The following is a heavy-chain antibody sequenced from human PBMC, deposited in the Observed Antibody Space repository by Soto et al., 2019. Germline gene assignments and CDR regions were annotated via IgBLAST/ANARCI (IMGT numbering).Heavy chain of an antibody. Sequence: ASVKVSCKASGYTFTSYGISWVRQAPGQGLEWMGWISAYNGNTNYAQKLQGRVTMTTDTSTSRAYMELRSLRSDDTAVYYCARDLPRIAVAGTYYYYGMDVWGQGTTVTVSS. D-gene: IGHD6-19*01. CDR3: ARDLPRIAVAGTYYYYGMDV. CDR1: GYTFTSYG. V-gene: IGHV1-18*04. CDR2: ISAYNGNT. J-gene: IGHJ6*02.